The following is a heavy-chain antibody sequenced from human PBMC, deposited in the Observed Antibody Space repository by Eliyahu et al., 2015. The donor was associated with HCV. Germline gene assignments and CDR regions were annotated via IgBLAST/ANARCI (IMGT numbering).Heavy chain of an antibody. D-gene: IGHD2-2*01. CDR3: AALHGVPSPP. CDR1: GTRFSEAW. V-gene: IGHV3-15*01. J-gene: IGHJ5*02. Sequence: EFQLVESGGGLVXPGGSLRLSCAASGTRFSEAWXXWVRXTPGKGLEXVGLIKPRNDGETTDYAAPVTGRFSISRDDSKTTVYLQMNSLKTEDTAVYYCAALHGVPSPPWGQGTLVTVSS. CDR2: IKPRNDGETT.